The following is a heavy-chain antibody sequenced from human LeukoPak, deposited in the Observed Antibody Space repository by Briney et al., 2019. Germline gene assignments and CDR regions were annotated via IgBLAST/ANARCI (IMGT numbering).Heavy chain of an antibody. CDR2: IFYSGST. D-gene: IGHD3-10*01. CDR3: AKSNGYGLVDI. V-gene: IGHV4-34*12. J-gene: IGHJ3*02. Sequence: SETLSLTCGVYGASFSAYFWNWVRQPPGKGLEWIGNIFYSGSTYYSPSLRSRVTISLDTSRNQFSLKLNSVTAADTAVYYCAKSNGYGLVDIWGQGTMVTVSS. CDR1: GASFSAYF.